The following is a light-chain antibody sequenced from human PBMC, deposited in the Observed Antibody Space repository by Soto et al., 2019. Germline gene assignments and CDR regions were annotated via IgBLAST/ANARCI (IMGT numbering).Light chain of an antibody. J-gene: IGLJ3*02. CDR3: SSYTSSSTRV. V-gene: IGLV2-14*01. CDR1: SSDVGGYNY. CDR2: EVS. Sequence: QSAMTQPASVSGSPGQSITISCTGTSSDVGGYNYVSWYQQHPGKAPKLMIYEVSNRPSGVSNRFSGSKSGNTASLTISWLQAEDDADYYCSSYTSSSTRVFGGGTKMNVL.